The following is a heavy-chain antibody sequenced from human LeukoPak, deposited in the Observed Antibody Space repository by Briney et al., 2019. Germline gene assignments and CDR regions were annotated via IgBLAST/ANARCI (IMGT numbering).Heavy chain of an antibody. CDR2: IYTSGST. CDR3: ARRYCTSTSCYYFDY. J-gene: IGHJ4*02. CDR1: GGSISSGSYY. Sequence: SETLSLTCTVSGGSISSGSYYWSWIRQPAGKGLEWIGRIYTSGSTNYNPSLKSRITISVDTSKNQFSLKLSSVTAADTAVYYCARRYCTSTSCYYFDYWAREPWSPSPQ. V-gene: IGHV4-61*02. D-gene: IGHD2-2*01.